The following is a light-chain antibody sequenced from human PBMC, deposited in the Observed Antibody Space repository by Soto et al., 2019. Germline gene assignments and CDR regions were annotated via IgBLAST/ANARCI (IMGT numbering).Light chain of an antibody. CDR2: DVS. CDR3: SSYTDRNNLV. Sequence: QSALTQSPSASGSPGQSVTISCTGTSSDIGGYNSVSWYQQHPGKAPKVMIYDVSKRPSGVPDRFSGSKSGNTASLTVSALQAEDEADHYCSSYTDRNNLVFGTGTKVTVL. CDR1: SSDIGGYNS. J-gene: IGLJ1*01. V-gene: IGLV2-8*01.